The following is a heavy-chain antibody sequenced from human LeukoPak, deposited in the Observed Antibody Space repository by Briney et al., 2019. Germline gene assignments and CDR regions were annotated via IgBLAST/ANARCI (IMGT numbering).Heavy chain of an antibody. Sequence: GASVKVSCKVSGYTLTELSMHWVRQAPGKGLEWMGGFDPEDGETIYAQKFQGRVTMTEDTSTDTAYMELSSLRSEDTAVYYCATDAGGYSGSYSSYYYYMDVWGKRTMVTVSS. V-gene: IGHV1-24*01. CDR3: ATDAGGYSGSYSSYYYYMDV. CDR2: FDPEDGET. J-gene: IGHJ6*03. D-gene: IGHD1-26*01. CDR1: GYTLTELS.